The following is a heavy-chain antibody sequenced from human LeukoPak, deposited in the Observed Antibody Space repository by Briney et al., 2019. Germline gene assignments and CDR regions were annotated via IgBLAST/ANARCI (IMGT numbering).Heavy chain of an antibody. V-gene: IGHV1-2*02. D-gene: IGHD5-18*01. CDR3: TRDVGSRYGHDC. J-gene: IGHJ4*02. CDR2: INPNSGGT. CDR1: GYTFTAYD. Sequence: ASVTVSCKASGYTFTAYDVHWVRQAPGQGLEWMGWINPNSGGTNYAQKFQGRVTMTRDTSISTAYMELSRLRSDDTAVYYCTRDVGSRYGHDCWGQGTLVTVSS.